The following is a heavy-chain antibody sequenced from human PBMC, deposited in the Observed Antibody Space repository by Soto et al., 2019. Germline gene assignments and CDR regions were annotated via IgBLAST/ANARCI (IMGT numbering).Heavy chain of an antibody. V-gene: IGHV4-39*01. CDR2: ISDSGST. D-gene: IGHD4-17*01. Sequence: PSETLSLTCTVSGGSINSSNDYWGWIRQPPGKGLEWIGTISDSGSTYYNPSLKSRVTISVDTSKSQFSLKLTSVTATDTAVYYFAKYGANSWYFDLWGRGTLVTVSS. CDR3: AKYGANSWYFDL. J-gene: IGHJ2*01. CDR1: GGSINSSNDY.